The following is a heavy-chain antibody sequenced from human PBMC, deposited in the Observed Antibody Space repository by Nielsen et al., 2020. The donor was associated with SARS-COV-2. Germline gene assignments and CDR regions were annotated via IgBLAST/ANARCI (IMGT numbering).Heavy chain of an antibody. V-gene: IGHV3-11*03. J-gene: IGHJ4*02. D-gene: IGHD5-24*01. CDR2: ISSSSSYT. CDR1: GFTFSDYY. Sequence: GESLKISCAASGFTFSDYYMSWIRQAPGKGLEWVSYISSSSSYTNYADSVKGRFTISRDNAKNSLYLQMNSLRAEDTALYYCAKLPDGYNGFDYWGQGTLVTVSS. CDR3: AKLPDGYNGFDY.